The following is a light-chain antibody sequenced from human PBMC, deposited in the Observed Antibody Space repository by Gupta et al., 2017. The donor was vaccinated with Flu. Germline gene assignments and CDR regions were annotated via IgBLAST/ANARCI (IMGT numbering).Light chain of an antibody. CDR2: DDS. CDR3: QEWDRSRDHWV. Sequence: SSVLTQPPSVSVAPGQTARLSCGGDNIESKSGHWYQQKPGQAPVLLVDDDSDRPSGIPERFSCYNSGNNATLTISRVEAGDEADYYCQEWDRSRDHWVFGGGTKVTVL. V-gene: IGLV3-21*02. CDR1: NIESKS. J-gene: IGLJ3*02.